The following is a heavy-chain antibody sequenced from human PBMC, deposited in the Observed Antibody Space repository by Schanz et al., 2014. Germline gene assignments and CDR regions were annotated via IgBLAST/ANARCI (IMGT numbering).Heavy chain of an antibody. CDR2: INTGVNT. Sequence: EVQLVESGGGLVQPGGSLRLSCASSGFSFTTYAMSWVRQAPGKGLEWVSAINTGVNTYYADSVRGRFTMSRDNSKNTLYLQMNSLRAEDTAVYYCAKDAENTAMITDYFDYWGQGTLVTVSS. CDR3: AKDAENTAMITDYFDY. V-gene: IGHV3-23*04. D-gene: IGHD5-18*01. J-gene: IGHJ4*02. CDR1: GFSFTTYA.